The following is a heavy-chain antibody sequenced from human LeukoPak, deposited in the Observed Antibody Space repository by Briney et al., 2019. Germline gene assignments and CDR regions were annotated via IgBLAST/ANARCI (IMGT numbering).Heavy chain of an antibody. CDR2: IYTSGST. J-gene: IGHJ4*02. V-gene: IGHV4-4*07. CDR3: AGSIVGATNLPY. D-gene: IGHD1-26*01. Sequence: SETLSLTCTVSGGSISSYYWSWIRRPAGKGLEWIGRIYTSGSTNYNPSLKSRVTMSVDTSKNQFSLKLSSVTAADTAVYYCAGSIVGATNLPYWGQGTLVTVSS. CDR1: GGSISSYY.